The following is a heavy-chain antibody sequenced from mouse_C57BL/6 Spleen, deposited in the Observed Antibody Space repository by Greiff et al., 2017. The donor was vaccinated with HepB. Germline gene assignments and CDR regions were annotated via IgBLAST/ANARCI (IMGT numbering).Heavy chain of an antibody. Sequence: QVQLQQSGPGLVQPSQSLSITCTVSGFSLTSYGVHWVRQSPGKGLEWLGVIWRGGSTDYDAAFMSRLSITKDNSKSQVFFKMNSLQADDTAIYYCAKMGYDGYYDYAMDYWGQGTSVTVSS. J-gene: IGHJ4*01. D-gene: IGHD2-3*01. CDR3: AKMGYDGYYDYAMDY. CDR1: GFSLTSYG. CDR2: IWRGGST. V-gene: IGHV2-5*01.